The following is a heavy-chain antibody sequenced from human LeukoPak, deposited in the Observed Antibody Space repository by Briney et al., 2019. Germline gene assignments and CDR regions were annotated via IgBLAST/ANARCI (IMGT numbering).Heavy chain of an antibody. Sequence: GGSLRLSCAAAGFNFNTHNMSWVRQAPGKGLEWLSYISPSSRSIHYADSVRGRFTISRDNDKNSLYLQMDSLGAEDTAVYFCAKTAYSNYDFDYWGQGILVTVSS. CDR3: AKTAYSNYDFDY. V-gene: IGHV3-48*01. CDR2: ISPSSRSI. D-gene: IGHD4-11*01. J-gene: IGHJ4*02. CDR1: GFNFNTHN.